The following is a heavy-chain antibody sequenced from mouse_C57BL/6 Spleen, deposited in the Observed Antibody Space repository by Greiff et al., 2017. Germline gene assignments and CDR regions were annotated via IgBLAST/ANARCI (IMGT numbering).Heavy chain of an antibody. CDR3: ARRDSSSYYAMDY. D-gene: IGHD3-2*01. J-gene: IGHJ4*01. CDR2: ISSGSSTI. V-gene: IGHV5-17*01. CDR1: GFTFSDYG. Sequence: EVKLMESGGGLVKPGGSLKLSCAASGFTFSDYGMHWVRQAPEKGLEWVAYISSGSSTIYYADTVKGRFTISRDNAKNTLFLQMTSLRSEDTAMYYCARRDSSSYYAMDYWGQGTSVTVSS.